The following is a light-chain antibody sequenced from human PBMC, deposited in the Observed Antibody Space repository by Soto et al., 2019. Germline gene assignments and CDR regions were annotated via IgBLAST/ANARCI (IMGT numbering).Light chain of an antibody. CDR1: SGHNSYA. V-gene: IGLV4-69*02. Sequence: QLVLTQSPSASASLGASVKLTCTLSSGHNSYAIAWHQQQPEQGPRYVMKINNDGSHIKGDGIPDRFSGSSSGAERYFTISSLQSEDEADYYCQTWGTGPWVFGGGTKLTVL. CDR3: QTWGTGPWV. CDR2: INNDGSH. J-gene: IGLJ3*02.